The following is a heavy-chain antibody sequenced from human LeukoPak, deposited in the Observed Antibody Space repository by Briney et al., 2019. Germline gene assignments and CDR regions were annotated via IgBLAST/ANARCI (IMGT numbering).Heavy chain of an antibody. CDR1: GYIFTSYN. D-gene: IGHD6-19*01. V-gene: IGHV1-46*01. CDR3: ARFAVHRRLAVVGQFGLDY. CDR2: INPSGGTT. J-gene: IGHJ4*02. Sequence: ASVKVSCKASGYIFTSYNMNWVRQAPGQGLEWMGIINPSGGTTNYPQKFQGRVTMTRDTSTSTVYMELSSLRSEDTAVYYCARFAVHRRLAVVGQFGLDYWGQGTLVTASS.